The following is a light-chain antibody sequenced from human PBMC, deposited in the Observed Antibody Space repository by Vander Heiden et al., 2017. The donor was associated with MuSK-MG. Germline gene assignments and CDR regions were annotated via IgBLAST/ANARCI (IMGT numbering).Light chain of an antibody. CDR1: QSISSY. Sequence: IQLPHSPSSLSASVGDRVTITCRASQSISSYLNWYQQKPGKAPKLLIYAASSLHSGVPSRFSGSGSGTDFTLTISSLQPEDFATYYCQQSYSTPYTFGQGTKLEIK. J-gene: IGKJ2*01. CDR2: AAS. V-gene: IGKV1-39*01. CDR3: QQSYSTPYT.